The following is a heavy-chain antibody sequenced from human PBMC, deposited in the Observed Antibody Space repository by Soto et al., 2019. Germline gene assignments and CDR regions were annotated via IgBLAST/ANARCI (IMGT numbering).Heavy chain of an antibody. J-gene: IGHJ4*02. D-gene: IGHD6-19*01. CDR2: ISPYSGET. Sequence: QVQLVQSGAEVKRPAASVKVSCKASGYTFTSYGIVWVRQAPGKGLEWMGWISPYSGETRYAEKFQDRVTLTTDTSTRTAYIDLRNLKSDDTAVYRCARGPVAGSDFWGQGTLVTVSS. CDR3: ARGPVAGSDF. V-gene: IGHV1-18*04. CDR1: GYTFTSYG.